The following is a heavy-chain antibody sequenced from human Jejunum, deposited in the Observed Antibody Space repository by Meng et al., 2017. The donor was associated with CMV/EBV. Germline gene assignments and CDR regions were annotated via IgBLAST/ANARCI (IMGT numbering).Heavy chain of an antibody. D-gene: IGHD3-10*02. CDR3: TRDTGGIHMVYYVNF. J-gene: IGHJ4*02. Sequence: QLQLQESGPGLVKPSDTLSLTCTVSGDSVSTSNDFWGWIRQPPGKGLEWIANVRYDGATYYNPSLKTRVTISLDTSKNQFSLRLTSVTAADTAVYYCTRDTGGIHMVYYVNFWGQGTLVTVSS. CDR1: GDSVSTSNDF. CDR2: VRYDGAT. V-gene: IGHV4-39*07.